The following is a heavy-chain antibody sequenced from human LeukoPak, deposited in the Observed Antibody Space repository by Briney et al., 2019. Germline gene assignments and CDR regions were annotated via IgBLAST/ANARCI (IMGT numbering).Heavy chain of an antibody. V-gene: IGHV3-23*01. D-gene: IGHD5-12*01. CDR3: AKDFSGYDTCDY. Sequence: PGGSLRLSCAASGFTFISYAMSWVRQAPGKGLELVSAISGSGSSTYYADSVKGRFTISRDNSKNTPYLQMNSLRAEDTAVYYCAKDFSGYDTCDYWGQGTLVTVSS. J-gene: IGHJ4*02. CDR1: GFTFISYA. CDR2: ISGSGSST.